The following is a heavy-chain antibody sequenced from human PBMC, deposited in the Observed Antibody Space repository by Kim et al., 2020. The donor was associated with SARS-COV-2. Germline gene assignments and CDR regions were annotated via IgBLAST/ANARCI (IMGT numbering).Heavy chain of an antibody. V-gene: IGHV1-69*13. Sequence: SVKVSCKASGGTFSSYAISWVRQAPGQGLEWMGGIIPIFGTANYAQKFQGRVTITADESTSTAYMELSSLRSEDTAVYYCAGRCSGGSCYSGFYYYYGMDVWGQGTTVTVSS. CDR2: IIPIFGTA. D-gene: IGHD2-15*01. CDR3: AGRCSGGSCYSGFYYYYGMDV. CDR1: GGTFSSYA. J-gene: IGHJ6*02.